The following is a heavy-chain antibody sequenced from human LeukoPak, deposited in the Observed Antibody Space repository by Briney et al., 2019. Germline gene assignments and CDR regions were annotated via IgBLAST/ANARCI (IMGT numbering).Heavy chain of an antibody. D-gene: IGHD3-22*01. V-gene: IGHV4-61*02. CDR1: GNSISSGDYY. J-gene: IGHJ4*02. CDR3: ARASYSYDISGWVPFDY. CDR2: IYTSGST. Sequence: SETLSLTCTVSGNSISSGDYYWSWIRQPAGKGLEWIGRIYTSGSTTYNPSLKSRVTISGDTSENQFSLRLSSVTAADTAVYYCARASYSYDISGWVPFDYWDQGTLVTVSS.